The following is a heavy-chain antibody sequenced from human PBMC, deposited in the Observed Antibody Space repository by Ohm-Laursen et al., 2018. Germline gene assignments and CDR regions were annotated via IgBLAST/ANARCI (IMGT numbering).Heavy chain of an antibody. Sequence: TLSLTCTVSGGSISSGGYYWSWIRQHPGKGLEWIGYIYYSGNTYYNPSLKSRVTISVDASKNQFSLKLSSVTAADTAVYYCARVIRQRDFDYWGQGTLVTVSS. CDR3: ARVIRQRDFDY. D-gene: IGHD3-22*01. J-gene: IGHJ4*02. CDR1: GGSISSGGYY. V-gene: IGHV4-31*02. CDR2: IYYSGNT.